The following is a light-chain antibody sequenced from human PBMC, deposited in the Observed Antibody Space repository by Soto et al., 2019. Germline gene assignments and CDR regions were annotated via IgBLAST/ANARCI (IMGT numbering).Light chain of an antibody. V-gene: IGLV2-23*02. CDR1: NGDIGSYDL. J-gene: IGLJ1*01. CDR3: CSYAGSNTYV. CDR2: EVT. Sequence: QSALTQPASVSGSPGQSITFSCTGTNGDIGSYDLVSWYQQHPGKAPKLMISEVTKRPSGISNRFSGSKSGNTASLTISGLQAEDEADYYCCSYAGSNTYVFGTGTKLTVL.